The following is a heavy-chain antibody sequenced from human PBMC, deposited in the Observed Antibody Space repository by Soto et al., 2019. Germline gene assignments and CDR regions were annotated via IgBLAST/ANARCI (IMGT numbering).Heavy chain of an antibody. V-gene: IGHV3-74*01. CDR3: ARGWFGPDV. Sequence: EVQLVESGGGLVQPGGSLRLSCAASEFTFSGRSVHWVRQAPGKGLVWVSGIDKVGTDSTYADSVKGRFTSSRDNAKNTVYLHMTSRRVEDTAVYYSARGWFGPDVWGKGTTVTVSS. J-gene: IGHJ6*03. CDR1: EFTFSGRS. D-gene: IGHD3-10*01. CDR2: IDKVGTDS.